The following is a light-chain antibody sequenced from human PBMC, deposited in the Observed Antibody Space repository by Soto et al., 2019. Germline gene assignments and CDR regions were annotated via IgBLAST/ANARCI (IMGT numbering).Light chain of an antibody. V-gene: IGKV4-1*01. CDR1: QSVLYSSNNKNY. CDR2: WAS. Sequence: DIVMTQSPDSLAVSLGERATINCKSSQSVLYSSNNKNYLAWYQQKPGQPPKLIIYWASTRESGVPDRFSGSGSGTDFTLTISSLQAEDVAVYYCQHYYTTAWTFGPGTKVEIK. CDR3: QHYYTTAWT. J-gene: IGKJ1*01.